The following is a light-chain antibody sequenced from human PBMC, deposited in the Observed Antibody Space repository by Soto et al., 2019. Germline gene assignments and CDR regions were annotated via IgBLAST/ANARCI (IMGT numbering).Light chain of an antibody. J-gene: IGLJ2*01. CDR2: DVS. CDR1: SSDVGGYNY. Sequence: QSALTQPASVSGSPGQSITISCTGTSSDVGGYNYVSWYQQHPGKAPKLMIYDVSNRPSGVSNRFSGSKSGNTASLTISGLQAEDEAEDYCSSYTSSSTVVFGGGTKLTVL. CDR3: SSYTSSSTVV. V-gene: IGLV2-14*01.